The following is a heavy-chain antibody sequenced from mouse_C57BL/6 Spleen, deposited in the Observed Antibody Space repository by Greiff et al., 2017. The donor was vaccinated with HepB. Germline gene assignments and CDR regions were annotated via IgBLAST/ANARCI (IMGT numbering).Heavy chain of an antibody. Sequence: QVQLQQPGAELVMPGASVKLSCKASGYTFTSYWMHWVKQRPGQGLEWIGEIDPSDSYTNYNQKFKGKSTLTVDKSSSTAYMQLSSLTSEDSAVYYCARGGIDFDVWGTGTTVTVSS. CDR3: ARGGIDFDV. J-gene: IGHJ1*03. CDR2: IDPSDSYT. V-gene: IGHV1-69*01. CDR1: GYTFTSYW.